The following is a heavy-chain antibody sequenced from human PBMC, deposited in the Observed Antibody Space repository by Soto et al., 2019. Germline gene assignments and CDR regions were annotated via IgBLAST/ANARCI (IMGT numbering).Heavy chain of an antibody. Sequence: PSETLSLTCTVSGGSIGSFYWSWIRQPPGKGLEWIRYIYYSGSTNYNPSLKSRDTISVDTSKNQFSLNLISVTAADTAVYYCAKSGAAAGTGYNWFDPWGQGTLVTVS. CDR2: IYYSGST. V-gene: IGHV4-59*03. D-gene: IGHD6-13*01. CDR3: AKSGAAAGTGYNWFDP. J-gene: IGHJ5*02. CDR1: GGSIGSFY.